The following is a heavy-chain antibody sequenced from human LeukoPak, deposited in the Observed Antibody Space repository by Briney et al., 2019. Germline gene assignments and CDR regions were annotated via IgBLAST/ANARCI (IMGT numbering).Heavy chain of an antibody. Sequence: SVKVSCKASGYTFTSYYMHWVRQAPGQGLEWMGGIIPIFGTANYAQKFQGRVTITADESTSTAYMELSSLRSEDTAVYYCAYSGSYSSYYFDYWGQGTLVTVSS. D-gene: IGHD1-26*01. CDR3: AYSGSYSSYYFDY. J-gene: IGHJ4*02. CDR2: IIPIFGTA. CDR1: GYTFTSYY. V-gene: IGHV1-69*13.